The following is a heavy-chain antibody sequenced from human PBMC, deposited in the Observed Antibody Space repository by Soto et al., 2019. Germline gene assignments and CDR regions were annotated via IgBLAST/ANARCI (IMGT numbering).Heavy chain of an antibody. Sequence: GASVKVSCKASGYTFTSYAMHWVRQAPGQRLEWMGWINAGNGNTKYSQKFQGRVTITRDTSASTAYMELSSLRSEDTAVYYCARDWPRGVVVAAMYKRGGSGWFDPWGQGTLVTVSS. J-gene: IGHJ5*02. D-gene: IGHD2-15*01. V-gene: IGHV1-3*01. CDR1: GYTFTSYA. CDR3: ARDWPRGVVVAAMYKRGGSGWFDP. CDR2: INAGNGNT.